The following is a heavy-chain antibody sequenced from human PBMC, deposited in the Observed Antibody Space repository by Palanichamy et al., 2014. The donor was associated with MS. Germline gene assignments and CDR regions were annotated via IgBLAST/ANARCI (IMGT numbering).Heavy chain of an antibody. CDR3: AKDRRAVAGTDFDY. V-gene: IGHV3-30*18. D-gene: IGHD6-19*01. J-gene: IGHJ4*02. CDR1: GFTFSSYG. CDR2: ISYDGSNK. Sequence: QVQLVESGGGVVQPGRSLRLSCAASGFTFSSYGMHWVRQAPGKGLGWVAVISYDGSNKYFADSVKGRFTISRDNFRNTLYLQMNSLRAEDTAVYYCAKDRRAVAGTDFDYWGQGTLVTVSS.